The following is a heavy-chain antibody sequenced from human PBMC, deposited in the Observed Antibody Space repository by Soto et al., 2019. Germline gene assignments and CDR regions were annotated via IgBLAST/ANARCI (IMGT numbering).Heavy chain of an antibody. CDR3: AKGGDIVATNYYYYYMDF. V-gene: IGHV3-30*18. J-gene: IGHJ6*03. CDR1: GFTFSSYG. Sequence: GGSLRLSCAASGFTFSSYGMHWVRQAPGKGLEWVAVISYDGSNKYYADSVKGRFTISRDNSKNTLYLQMNSLRAEDTAVYYCAKGGDIVATNYYYYYMDFWGKGTTVTVSS. D-gene: IGHD5-12*01. CDR2: ISYDGSNK.